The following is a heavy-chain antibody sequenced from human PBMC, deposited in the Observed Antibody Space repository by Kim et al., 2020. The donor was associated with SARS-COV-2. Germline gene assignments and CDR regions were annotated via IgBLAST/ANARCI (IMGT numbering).Heavy chain of an antibody. CDR2: IYYSGST. Sequence: SETLSLTCTVSGGSISSSSYYWGWIRQPPGKGLEWIGSIYYSGSTYYNPSLKSRGTISVDTSKNQFSLKLSSVTAPDTAVDYCVRDTCGHGSGSNFYYWG. D-gene: IGHD3-10*01. CDR1: GGSISSSSYY. J-gene: IGHJ4*01. V-gene: IGHV4-39*02. CDR3: VRDTCGHGSGSNFYY.